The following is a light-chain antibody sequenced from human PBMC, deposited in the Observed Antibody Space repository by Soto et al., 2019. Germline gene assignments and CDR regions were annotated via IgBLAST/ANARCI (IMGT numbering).Light chain of an antibody. CDR1: QDISSS. CDR2: AAS. J-gene: IGKJ5*01. V-gene: IGKV1-9*01. Sequence: IQLTQSPSSLSASVGDRVTISCRASQDISSSLAWYQQKPGKAPKLQINAASTLQSGVPSRFSGSGSGTDFTLTISSLQPEDFATYYCQQLNSYPPTFGQGTRLEIK. CDR3: QQLNSYPPT.